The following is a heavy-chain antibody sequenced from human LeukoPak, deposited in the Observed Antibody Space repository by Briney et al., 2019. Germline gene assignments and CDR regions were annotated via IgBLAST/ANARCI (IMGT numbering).Heavy chain of an antibody. CDR1: GGSISYYY. CDR3: AREDPQTTVPEGMDV. J-gene: IGHJ6*02. Sequence: SETLSLTCTVSGGSISYYYWSWIRQSPGKGLEWIGYIYYSGTTNYNPSLKSRVTISVDTSKNQFSLQLRSVTAANTAVYYCAREDPQTTVPEGMDVWGQGTTVTVSS. D-gene: IGHD4-17*01. V-gene: IGHV4-59*01. CDR2: IYYSGTT.